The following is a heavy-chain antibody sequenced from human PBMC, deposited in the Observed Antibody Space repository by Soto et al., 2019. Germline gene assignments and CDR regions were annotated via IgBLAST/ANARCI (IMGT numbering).Heavy chain of an antibody. D-gene: IGHD2-2*01. CDR2: IYWDDHK. V-gene: IGHV2-5*02. CDR3: AHTPSPSVLQH. CDR1: GFSLSTNGMG. J-gene: IGHJ1*01. Sequence: QITLKESGPTLVKPTQTLTLTCTFSGFSLSTNGMGVAWFRQPPGKALEWLALIYWDDHKPYSPSLKSRLTITKDTSKNQVVLTMTNMHPVDTATYYCAHTPSPSVLQHWGHGTLVTVSS.